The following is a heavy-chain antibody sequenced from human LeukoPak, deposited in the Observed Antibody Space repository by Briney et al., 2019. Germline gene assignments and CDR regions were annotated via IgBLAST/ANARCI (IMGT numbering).Heavy chain of an antibody. D-gene: IGHD3-3*01. J-gene: IGHJ4*02. Sequence: SETLSLTCTVSGGSISSTTYYCGWIRPPPGKGLEWIGSVYYRGNTYYNPSLKRRVTISVVTSKSQFSQRLNSVTAADASVYDCARLWSGLRPPDYWGQGTLVTVSS. CDR1: GGSISSTTYY. CDR3: ARLWSGLRPPDY. CDR2: VYYRGNT. V-gene: IGHV4-39*01.